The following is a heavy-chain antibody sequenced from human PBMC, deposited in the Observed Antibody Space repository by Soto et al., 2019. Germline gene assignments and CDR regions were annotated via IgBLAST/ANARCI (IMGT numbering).Heavy chain of an antibody. CDR3: AKGTRVNSAYPFDY. D-gene: IGHD3-22*01. V-gene: IGHV3-23*01. CDR1: GFTFSSYA. J-gene: IGHJ4*02. CDR2: ISGGGGAST. Sequence: GGSLRLSCAPSGFTFSSYAMSWVRQAPGKGLEWVSTISGGGGASTYYADSVRGRFTISRDNTKNTLYLQMNSLRAEHTAMYYCAKGTRVNSAYPFDYWGQGTLVTVSS.